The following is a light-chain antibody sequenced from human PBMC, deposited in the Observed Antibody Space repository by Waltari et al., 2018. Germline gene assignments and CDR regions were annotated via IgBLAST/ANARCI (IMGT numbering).Light chain of an antibody. Sequence: QSALTQPASVSGSPGESITISCTGTSTAVGGYTCVSRYQQHPGKAPKLMIYDVSNRPSGVSNRFSGSKSGNTASLTISGLQAEDEADYYCSSYTSSNTLVFGTGTKVTAL. J-gene: IGLJ1*01. CDR1: STAVGGYTC. CDR3: SSYTSSNTLV. V-gene: IGLV2-14*03. CDR2: DVS.